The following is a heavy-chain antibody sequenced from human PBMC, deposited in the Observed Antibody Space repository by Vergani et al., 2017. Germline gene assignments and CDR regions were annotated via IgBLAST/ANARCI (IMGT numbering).Heavy chain of an antibody. CDR3: ARGSSALLSPSFDY. J-gene: IGHJ4*02. D-gene: IGHD2-15*01. CDR1: GGTFSSYT. V-gene: IGHV1-69*02. CDR2: IIPILGIA. Sequence: QVQLVQSGAEVKKPGSSVKVSCKASGGTFSSYTISWVRQAPGQGLEWMGRIIPILGIANYAQKFQGSVTITADKSTSTAYMELSSLRSEDTAVYYCARGSSALLSPSFDYWGQGTLVTVSS.